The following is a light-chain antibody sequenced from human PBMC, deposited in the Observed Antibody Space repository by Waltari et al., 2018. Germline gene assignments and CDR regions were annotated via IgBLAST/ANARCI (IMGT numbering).Light chain of an antibody. Sequence: AVQMTQSPSSLSALVGDRVSITCRASQGIGSDLAWYQQRPGRAPTLLVFSASTLHTGVPSRFSGSGSGTDFTLTINSLQPEDFATYYCLQDHNYPSTFGQGTNVEI. CDR2: SAS. V-gene: IGKV1-6*01. CDR3: LQDHNYPST. J-gene: IGKJ1*01. CDR1: QGIGSD.